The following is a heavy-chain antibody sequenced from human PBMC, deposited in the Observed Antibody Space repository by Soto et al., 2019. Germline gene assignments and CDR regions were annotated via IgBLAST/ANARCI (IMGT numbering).Heavy chain of an antibody. V-gene: IGHV1-2*02. CDR3: ATNIDYYYGRGSGSGHGV. CDR1: GYTFTAYH. D-gene: IGHD3-10*02. CDR2: INPQFGDT. Sequence: QLQLVQSGAEVKEPGDSVRVSCEASGYTFTAYHIHWVRQAPGQGLEWMGWINPQFGDTTYAQDLQGRVSMTRNMSISTADMELRRRTSDDTAIYYCATNIDYYYGRGSGSGHGVWGQGTTVTVFS. J-gene: IGHJ6*02.